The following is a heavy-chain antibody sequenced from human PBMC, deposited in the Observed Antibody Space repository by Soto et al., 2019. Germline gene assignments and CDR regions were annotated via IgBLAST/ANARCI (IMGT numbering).Heavy chain of an antibody. J-gene: IGHJ5*02. CDR1: GGTFSSYA. Sequence: ASVKVSCKASGGTFSSYAISWVRQAPGQGLEWMGGIIPIFGTANYAQKFQGRVTITADESTSTAYMELSSLRSEDTAVYYCARSYSSGWNWFDPWGQGTLVTVSS. CDR2: IIPIFGTA. CDR3: ARSYSSGWNWFDP. V-gene: IGHV1-69*13. D-gene: IGHD6-19*01.